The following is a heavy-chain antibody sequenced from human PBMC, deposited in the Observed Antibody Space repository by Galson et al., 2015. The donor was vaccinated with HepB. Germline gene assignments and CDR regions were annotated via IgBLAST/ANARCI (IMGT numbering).Heavy chain of an antibody. CDR3: TADLPEYGKGAFDF. V-gene: IGHV3-15*01. Sequence: SLRLSCAASGFTFTSAWMSWVRQAPGKGLEWVARIKSKVDGGTTDYAASVKGRFTISRDDSESTLYLQMNSLKTEDTAVYYCTADLPEYGKGAFDFWGQGALVTVSS. CDR2: IKSKVDGGTT. CDR1: GFTFTSAW. D-gene: IGHD4/OR15-4a*01. J-gene: IGHJ4*02.